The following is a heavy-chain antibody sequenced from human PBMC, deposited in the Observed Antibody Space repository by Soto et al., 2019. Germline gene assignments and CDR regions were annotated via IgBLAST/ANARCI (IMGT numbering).Heavy chain of an antibody. J-gene: IGHJ4*02. CDR2: IYYSGST. D-gene: IGHD3-10*01. Sequence: SETLSLTCTFSGGSISSGDYYWSWIRQPPGKGLEWIGYIYYSGSTYYNPSLKSRVTISVDTSKNQFSLKLSSVTAADTAVYYCARGFGSGSYYFRGFYFDYWGQGTLVTVSS. CDR3: ARGFGSGSYYFRGFYFDY. V-gene: IGHV4-30-4*01. CDR1: GGSISSGDYY.